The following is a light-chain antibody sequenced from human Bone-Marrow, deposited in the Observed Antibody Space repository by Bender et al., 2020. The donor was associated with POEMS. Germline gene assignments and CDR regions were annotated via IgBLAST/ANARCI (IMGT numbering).Light chain of an antibody. CDR3: QAWDTYSVI. Sequence: SYEVTQPPSVSVSPGQTASITCSGDDLGDKYVAWYQKKPGQSPVLVIYKDTKRPSGIPERFSGSNSGNTATLTISGTQAMDEADYYCQAWDTYSVIFGGGTKLTVL. J-gene: IGLJ2*01. CDR2: KDT. V-gene: IGLV3-1*01. CDR1: DLGDKY.